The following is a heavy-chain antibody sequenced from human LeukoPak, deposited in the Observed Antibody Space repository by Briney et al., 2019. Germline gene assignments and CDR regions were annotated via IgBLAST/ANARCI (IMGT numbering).Heavy chain of an antibody. CDR1: GYTFTSYT. V-gene: IGHV1-18*01. CDR3: ARVEVAVGNFDY. D-gene: IGHD6-19*01. Sequence: ASVKVSCKASGYTFTSYTIGWVRQAPGQGLESMGWISSYNGNTNYAQHLQGRVTMTTDTSTSTAYMELRSLRSDDTAVYYCARVEVAVGNFDYWGQGTLATVSS. CDR2: ISSYNGNT. J-gene: IGHJ4*02.